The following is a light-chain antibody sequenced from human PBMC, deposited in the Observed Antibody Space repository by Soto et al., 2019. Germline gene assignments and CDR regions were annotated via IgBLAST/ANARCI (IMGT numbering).Light chain of an antibody. Sequence: EIVLTQSPGTLSLSPGERATLSCRASQIVGGDTLAWFQQRPGQAPRLVIYGASNRAAGIPDRFSGSGSGTDFTLTVSRLEPVDFAMYYCQQYHWAPDTFGQGTRLEMK. J-gene: IGKJ5*01. CDR2: GAS. V-gene: IGKV3-20*01. CDR3: QQYHWAPDT. CDR1: QIVGGDT.